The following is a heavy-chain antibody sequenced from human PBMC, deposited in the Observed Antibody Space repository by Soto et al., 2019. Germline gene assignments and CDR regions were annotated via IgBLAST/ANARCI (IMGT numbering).Heavy chain of an antibody. CDR1: GFTFSSYA. Sequence: GGSLRLSCAASGFTFSSYAMSWVRQAPGKGLEWVSAISGSGGSTYYADSVKGRFTISRDNSKNTLYLQMNSLRAEDTAVYYCAKDSGGRGDYYYGMDVWGQGTTVTVSS. CDR2: ISGSGGST. CDR3: AKDSGGRGDYYYGMDV. J-gene: IGHJ6*02. V-gene: IGHV3-23*01. D-gene: IGHD3-16*01.